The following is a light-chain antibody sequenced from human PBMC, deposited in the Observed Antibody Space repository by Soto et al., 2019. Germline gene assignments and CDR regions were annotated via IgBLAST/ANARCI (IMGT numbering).Light chain of an antibody. CDR2: KAS. J-gene: IGKJ1*01. CDR1: QTISSW. CDR3: QHYNSYSEA. Sequence: DIQMTQSPCTPSGSVGDRVTVTCRASQTISSWLAWYQQKPGKAPKLLIYKASTLKSGVPSRFSGSGSGTEFTLTISSLQPDDFATYYCQHYNSYSEAFGQGTKVDI. V-gene: IGKV1-5*03.